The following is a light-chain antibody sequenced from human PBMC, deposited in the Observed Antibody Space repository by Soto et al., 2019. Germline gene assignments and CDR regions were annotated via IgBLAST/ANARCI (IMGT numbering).Light chain of an antibody. V-gene: IGLV1-44*01. CDR2: DNH. CDR3: ASWDNSLNGLV. J-gene: IGLJ3*02. Sequence: QSVLTQPPSASGTPGQRVTISCSGSSSNIGSNFVNWYQQLPGTAPKDVIYDNHQRPSGVPDRFSGSKSGTSASLGISGLQPEDEADYYCASWDNSLNGLVFGGGTKVTVL. CDR1: SSNIGSNF.